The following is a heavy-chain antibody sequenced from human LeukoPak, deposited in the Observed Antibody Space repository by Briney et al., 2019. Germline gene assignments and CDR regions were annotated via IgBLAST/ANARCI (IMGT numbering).Heavy chain of an antibody. CDR3: AKLQIWELLSYFDY. V-gene: IGHV3-23*01. D-gene: IGHD1-26*01. J-gene: IGHJ4*02. CDR2: ISGSGGST. CDR1: GFTFSSYA. Sequence: GGSLRLSCAASGFTFSSYAMSWVRQAPGKGLEWVSAISGSGGSTYYADSVKGRFTISRDNSKNTLYLRMNSLRAEDTAVYYCAKLQIWELLSYFDYWGQGTLVTVSS.